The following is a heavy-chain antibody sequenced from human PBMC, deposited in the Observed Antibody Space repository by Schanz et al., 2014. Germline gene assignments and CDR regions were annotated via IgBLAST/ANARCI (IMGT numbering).Heavy chain of an antibody. J-gene: IGHJ4*02. Sequence: EVQLVESGGGLVKPGGSLRLSCAASGFTFNNFNMNWVRQAPGKGLEWVSSISSSGSSIYYADSVKGRFTISRDNLKNTVYLQMNSLRAGDTAVYYCAKDGRLPYYGTGSDFDYWGQGTLVAVSS. CDR3: AKDGRLPYYGTGSDFDY. D-gene: IGHD3-22*01. CDR2: ISSSGSSI. CDR1: GFTFNNFN. V-gene: IGHV3-21*04.